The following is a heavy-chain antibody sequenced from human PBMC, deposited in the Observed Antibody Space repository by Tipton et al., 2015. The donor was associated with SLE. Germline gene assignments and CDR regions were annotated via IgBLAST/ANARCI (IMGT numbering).Heavy chain of an antibody. CDR1: GFTFSNYA. V-gene: IGHV3-23*01. CDR3: ARVPVTFFGVIVPHEYYFDN. Sequence: SLRLSCAASGFTFSNYAMSWVRQAPGKGLEWVSGFSGSGGPTYYADSVKGRFTISKDNSKNTLYLQMNSLTTEDTAVYYCARVPVTFFGVIVPHEYYFDNWGQGAQVIVSS. J-gene: IGHJ4*02. CDR2: FSGSGGPT. D-gene: IGHD3-3*01.